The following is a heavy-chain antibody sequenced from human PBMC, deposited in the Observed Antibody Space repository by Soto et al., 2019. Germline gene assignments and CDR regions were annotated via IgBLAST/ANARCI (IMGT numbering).Heavy chain of an antibody. CDR2: LSGSGGGT. V-gene: IGHV3-23*01. Sequence: EVQLLESGGGLVQPGGSLRLSCAASGFTFSSYAMSWFRPAPGKGLEWVSLLSGSGGGTYYADSVKGRVTISRDNSKNTLYFQMHSLRAEDTAVYYCAKHAAAAAPDYLGQGTLGTVSS. CDR1: GFTFSSYA. J-gene: IGHJ4*02. CDR3: AKHAAAAAPDY. D-gene: IGHD6-13*01.